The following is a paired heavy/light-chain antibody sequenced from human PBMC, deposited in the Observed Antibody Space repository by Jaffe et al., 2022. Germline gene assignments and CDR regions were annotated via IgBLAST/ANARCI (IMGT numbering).Heavy chain of an antibody. CDR1: GFTFSTYW. Sequence: EVQLVESGGGLVQPGGSLRLSCAASGFTFSTYWMHWVRQAPGKGLVWVSRISTDGSITTYADSVKGRFTISRDNAKNTLYLQMNSLRAEDTAVYYCARDFDCSGGYCSPGGDAFDIWGQGTMVTVSS. D-gene: IGHD2-15*01. J-gene: IGHJ3*02. CDR2: ISTDGSIT. V-gene: IGHV3-74*03. CDR3: ARDFDCSGGYCSPGGDAFDI.
Light chain of an antibody. CDR2: AAS. Sequence: DIQMTQSPSSLSASVGDRVTITCRASQSISSYLNWYQQKPGKAPKFLIYAASSLHSGVPSRFSGSGSGTDFTLTISSLQPEDFATYYCLQSYSVPGTFGQGTKVEI. CDR3: LQSYSVPGT. V-gene: IGKV1-39*01. CDR1: QSISSY. J-gene: IGKJ1*01.